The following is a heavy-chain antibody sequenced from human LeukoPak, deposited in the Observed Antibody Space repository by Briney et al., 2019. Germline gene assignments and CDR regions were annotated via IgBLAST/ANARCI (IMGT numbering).Heavy chain of an antibody. J-gene: IGHJ4*02. CDR1: GFTCSKAW. Sequence: GGSLRLSCAASGFTCSKAWMSWVRQAPGKGLEWVGRIKNKSNGGTTDYAAPVKGRFTISRDDSKDTLYLQMNSLKTEDTAVYYCTTKTRITTTGSDYWGQGTLVTVSS. V-gene: IGHV3-15*01. CDR3: TTKTRITTTGSDY. CDR2: IKNKSNGGTT. D-gene: IGHD6-13*01.